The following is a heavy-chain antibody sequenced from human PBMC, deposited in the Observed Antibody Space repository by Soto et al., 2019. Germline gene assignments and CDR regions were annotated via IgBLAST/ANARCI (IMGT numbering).Heavy chain of an antibody. J-gene: IGHJ5*02. Sequence: ASVKVSCKASGYTFVSYVMHWVRQAPGQGLEWMGVINPSRGTTSYAQKFQDRVTMTRDTSASTVYMELSSLRSEDTAIYYCARSYISSSYWFDPWGQGTLVTVSS. CDR1: GYTFVSYV. CDR2: INPSRGTT. V-gene: IGHV1-46*03. CDR3: ARSYISSSYWFDP. D-gene: IGHD6-6*01.